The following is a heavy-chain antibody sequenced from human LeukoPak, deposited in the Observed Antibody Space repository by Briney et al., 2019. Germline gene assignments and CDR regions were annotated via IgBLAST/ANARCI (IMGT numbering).Heavy chain of an antibody. CDR3: ARGATTKGYYFDY. V-gene: IGHV4-59*01. CDR2: IYYSGST. Sequence: PSETLSLTCTVSGGSISSYYWSWIRQPPGKGLEWVGYIYYSGSTNYNPSLKSRVTISVDTSKNQFSLKLSSVTAADTAVYYCARGATTKGYYFDYWGQGTLVTVSS. D-gene: IGHD5-12*01. J-gene: IGHJ4*02. CDR1: GGSISSYY.